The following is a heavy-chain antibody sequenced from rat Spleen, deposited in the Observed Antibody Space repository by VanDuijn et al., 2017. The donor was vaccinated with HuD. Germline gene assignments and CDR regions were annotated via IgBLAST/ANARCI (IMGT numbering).Heavy chain of an antibody. Sequence: EVQLVESGGGLVQPGGSLKLSCAASGFNFNDYWMGWVRQAPGKGLEWIGEINKDSRTIKYSQSLKDKFTIYRDNGQNTLYLQMNKVGSEDTAMYYCVGESAGVDFWGQGVMVTVSS. D-gene: IGHD1-4*01. J-gene: IGHJ2*01. CDR2: INKDSRTI. CDR1: GFNFNDYW. CDR3: VGESAGVDF. V-gene: IGHV4-2*01.